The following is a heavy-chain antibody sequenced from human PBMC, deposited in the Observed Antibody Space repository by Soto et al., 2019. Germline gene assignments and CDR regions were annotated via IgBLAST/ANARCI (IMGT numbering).Heavy chain of an antibody. D-gene: IGHD3-3*01. V-gene: IGHV1-8*01. CDR2: MNPNSGNT. Sequence: ASVKVSCEASGYTFTSYGINCVRQATGQGLEWMGWMNPNSGNTGYAQKFQGRVTMTRNTSISTAYMELSSLRSEDTAVYYCARGESFWSGYGKYYYYYYMDVWGKGTTVTVSS. J-gene: IGHJ6*03. CDR1: GYTFTSYG. CDR3: ARGESFWSGYGKYYYYYYMDV.